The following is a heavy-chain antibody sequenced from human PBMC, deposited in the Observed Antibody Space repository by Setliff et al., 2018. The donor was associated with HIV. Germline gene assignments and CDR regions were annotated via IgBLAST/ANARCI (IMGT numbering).Heavy chain of an antibody. V-gene: IGHV4-59*12. CDR2: IYHSGST. Sequence: SETLSLTCSVSGGSISSYYWSWIRQSPGKGLEWMGSIYHSGSTYYNPSLKSRVTISLDTSKNQFSLNLSSVTAADTAVYYCARDRGRRGQLWLHFDYWGQGTLVTV. J-gene: IGHJ4*02. CDR3: ARDRGRRGQLWLHFDY. CDR1: GGSISSYY. D-gene: IGHD5-18*01.